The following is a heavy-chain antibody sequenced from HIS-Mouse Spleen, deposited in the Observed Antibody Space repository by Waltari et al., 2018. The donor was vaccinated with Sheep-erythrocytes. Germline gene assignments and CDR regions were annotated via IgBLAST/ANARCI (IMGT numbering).Heavy chain of an antibody. J-gene: IGHJ1*01. Sequence: QVQLVESGGGVVQPGRSLSLSCAASGFPFRSFAMHWVRQAPGKGLEWVAVISYDGSNKYYADSVKGRFTISRDNSKNTLYLQMNSLRAEDTAVYYCARGAYSSSWYPFQHWGQGTLVTVSS. CDR3: ARGAYSSSWYPFQH. D-gene: IGHD6-13*01. CDR2: ISYDGSNK. CDR1: GFPFRSFA. V-gene: IGHV3-30-3*01.